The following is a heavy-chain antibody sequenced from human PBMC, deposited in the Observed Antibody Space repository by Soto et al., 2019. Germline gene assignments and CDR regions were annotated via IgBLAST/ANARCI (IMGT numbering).Heavy chain of an antibody. D-gene: IGHD2-21*02. Sequence: AVKVSCKASGGTFSSYAISWVRQAPGQGLEWMGGIIPIFGTANYAQKFQGRVTITADESTSTAYMELSSLRSEDTAVYYCARDLTAYCGGDCYFDYWGQGTLVTVS. CDR2: IIPIFGTA. CDR3: ARDLTAYCGGDCYFDY. J-gene: IGHJ4*02. CDR1: GGTFSSYA. V-gene: IGHV1-69*13.